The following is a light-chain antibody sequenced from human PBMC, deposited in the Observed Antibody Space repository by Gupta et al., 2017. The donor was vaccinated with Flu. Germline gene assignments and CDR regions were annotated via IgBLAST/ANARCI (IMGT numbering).Light chain of an antibody. J-gene: IGKJ4*01. CDR3: HQYSISLV. CDR1: QTVSSSN. V-gene: IGKV3-20*01. CDR2: GTS. Sequence: EIVLTQSPGTLSLSPGERATLSCRASQTVSSSNLAWYQQRPGQAPRLLIYGTSNRATGIPDRFSGSGSGTDCTLTISRLEPEDFAVYYCHQYSISLVFGGGTQVEIK.